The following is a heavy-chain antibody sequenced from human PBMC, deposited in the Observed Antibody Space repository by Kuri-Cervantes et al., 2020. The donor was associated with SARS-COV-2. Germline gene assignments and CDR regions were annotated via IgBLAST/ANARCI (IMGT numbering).Heavy chain of an antibody. D-gene: IGHD1-26*01. CDR3: AREMKEGAVMGAFDI. Sequence: LSLTCAASGFTVSSNYMSWVRQAPGKGLEWVSVIYSGGSTYYADSVKGRFTISRDNSKNTLYLQMNSLRAEDMAVYYCAREMKEGAVMGAFDIWGQGTMVTVSS. V-gene: IGHV3-53*01. CDR2: IYSGGST. J-gene: IGHJ3*02. CDR1: GFTVSSNY.